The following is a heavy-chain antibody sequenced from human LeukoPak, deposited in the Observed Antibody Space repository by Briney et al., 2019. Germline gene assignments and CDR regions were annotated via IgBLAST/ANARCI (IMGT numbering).Heavy chain of an antibody. V-gene: IGHV4-4*07. J-gene: IGHJ6*03. Sequence: SETLSLTCTVSGASISSSYWSWIRQPAGKGLEWIGRIYPSGTTNYNPFFASRVTISLDKSKNLFTLTLTSVTAADTAMYYCARDSPRDNIVYHYYMDVWGKGTTVTVSS. D-gene: IGHD3-16*02. CDR2: IYPSGTT. CDR3: ARDSPRDNIVYHYYMDV. CDR1: GASISSSY.